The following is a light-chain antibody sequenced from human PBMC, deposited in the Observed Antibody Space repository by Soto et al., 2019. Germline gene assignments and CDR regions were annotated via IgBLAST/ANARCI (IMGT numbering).Light chain of an antibody. V-gene: IGLV2-23*02. J-gene: IGLJ1*01. CDR1: SSDVGSYNL. Sequence: QSVLTQPASVSGSPGQSITISCTGTSSDVGSYNLVSWHQQHPGKAPKLMIYEVSKRPSGVSNRFSGSKSGNTASLTISGLQAEDEADYYCCSYAGSSFYVFGIGTKVTVL. CDR3: CSYAGSSFYV. CDR2: EVS.